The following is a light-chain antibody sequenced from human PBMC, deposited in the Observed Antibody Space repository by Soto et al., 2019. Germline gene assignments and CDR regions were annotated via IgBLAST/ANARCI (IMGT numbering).Light chain of an antibody. CDR1: QSVTSSY. CDR2: GAS. CDR3: QQYGSSRT. J-gene: IGKJ1*01. V-gene: IGKV3-20*01. Sequence: LSQSPGTLSLYPGERATLYCRASQSVTSSYLAWYQQKPGQAPRLLIYGASSRATGIPDRFSGSGSGTDFTLTISRLEPEDFAVYYCQQYGSSRTFDQGTKV.